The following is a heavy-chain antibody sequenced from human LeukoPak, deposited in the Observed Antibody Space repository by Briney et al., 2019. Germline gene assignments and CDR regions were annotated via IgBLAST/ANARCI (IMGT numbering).Heavy chain of an antibody. D-gene: IGHD7-27*01. Sequence: GGSLRSPGAASGFTFSNYGMTWVRQAPGKGLEWVSHISSDGHVTSYEDSVKGRFIISRDDAERSLYLQMNSLRADDTAVYYCARDEDGDQDFDYWGQPDLGTVSS. V-gene: IGHV3-48*03. CDR3: ARDEDGDQDFDY. CDR2: ISSDGHVT. J-gene: IGHJ4*02. CDR1: GFTFSNYG.